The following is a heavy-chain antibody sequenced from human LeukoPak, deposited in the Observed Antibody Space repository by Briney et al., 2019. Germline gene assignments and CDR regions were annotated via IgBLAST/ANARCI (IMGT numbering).Heavy chain of an antibody. CDR1: GFTFSSYG. J-gene: IGHJ6*03. CDR2: IRYDGSNK. CDR3: AKDPSHPRGYYYYYYMDV. V-gene: IGHV3-30*02. Sequence: PGGSLRLSCAASGFTFSSYGMHWVRQAPGKGLEWVAFIRYDGSNKYYADSVKGRFTISRDNSKNTLYLQMNSLRAEDTAVYYCAKDPSHPRGYYYYYYMDVWGKGTTVTISS.